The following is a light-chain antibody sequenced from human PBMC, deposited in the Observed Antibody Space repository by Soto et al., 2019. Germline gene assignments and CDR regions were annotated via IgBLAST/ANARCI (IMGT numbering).Light chain of an antibody. CDR3: QHYDNTPPSVT. CDR2: GAS. V-gene: IGKV3-20*01. Sequence: EIVLTQSPDILSLSPGDRVTLSCRASQSVTSDFLVWYQQKPGQAPRLLIYGASSRATGIPDRFSGSGSGTDFILTISRLEPEDFAVYYCQHYDNTPPSVTFGPGTKVDIK. CDR1: QSVTSDF. J-gene: IGKJ3*01.